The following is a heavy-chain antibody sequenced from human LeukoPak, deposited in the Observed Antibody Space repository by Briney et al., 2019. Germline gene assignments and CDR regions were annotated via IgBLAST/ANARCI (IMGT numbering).Heavy chain of an antibody. CDR2: IKSKTDGGTT. J-gene: IGHJ4*02. CDR1: GFTFSNAW. Sequence: PGGSLRLSCAASGFTFSNAWMSWVRQAPGKGLEWVGRIKSKTDGGTTDYAAPVKGRFTISRDDSKNTLYLQMNSLKTEDTAVYYYTTDQKSQYDSSGYWFDYWGQGTLVTVSS. D-gene: IGHD3-22*01. CDR3: TTDQKSQYDSSGYWFDY. V-gene: IGHV3-15*01.